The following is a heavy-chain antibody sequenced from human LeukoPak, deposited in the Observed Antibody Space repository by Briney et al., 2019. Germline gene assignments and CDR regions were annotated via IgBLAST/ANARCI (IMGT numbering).Heavy chain of an antibody. V-gene: IGHV3-23*01. CDR1: GFTFSSYA. Sequence: GGSLTLSCVVSGFTFSSYAMSWVRQAPGKGLEWVSAISGSGGSTYYADSVKGRFTFSRDNSKNTLYLQMNSLRAEDTAVYYCARGGPGDYGVYFDYWGQGTLVTVSS. D-gene: IGHD4-17*01. CDR2: ISGSGGST. J-gene: IGHJ4*02. CDR3: ARGGPGDYGVYFDY.